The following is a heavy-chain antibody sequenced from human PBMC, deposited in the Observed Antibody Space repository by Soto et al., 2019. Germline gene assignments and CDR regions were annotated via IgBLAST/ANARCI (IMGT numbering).Heavy chain of an antibody. D-gene: IGHD2-21*02. CDR3: AKETGGDCYSDWFDP. CDR2: ISAGGGST. J-gene: IGHJ5*02. V-gene: IGHV3-23*01. Sequence: GGSLRLSCAASGFTFRSYAMSWVRQAPGKGLEWVSGISAGGGSTYYADSVKGRFTISRDNSQNTLYLQMNSLRAEDTAVYYCAKETGGDCYSDWFDPWGQGTLVTVSS. CDR1: GFTFRSYA.